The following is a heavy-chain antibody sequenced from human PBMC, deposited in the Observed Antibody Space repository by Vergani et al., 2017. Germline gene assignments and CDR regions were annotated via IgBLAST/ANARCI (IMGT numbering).Heavy chain of an antibody. CDR1: GFSLSTSGVG. Sequence: QITLMESGPTLVKPTQTLTLSCTFSGFSLSTSGVGVGWIRQPPGKALEWLALIYWNDDKRYSPSLKSRLTITKDTSKNQVVLTMTNMDPVDTATYYCAHRALVFYPNYYDYGDDSFDIWGQGIMVTVSS. J-gene: IGHJ3*02. CDR2: IYWNDDK. CDR3: AHRALVFYPNYYDYGDDSFDI. V-gene: IGHV2-5*01. D-gene: IGHD3-22*01.